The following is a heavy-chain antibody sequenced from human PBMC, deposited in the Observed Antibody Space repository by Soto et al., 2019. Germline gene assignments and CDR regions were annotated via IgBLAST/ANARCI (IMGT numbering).Heavy chain of an antibody. V-gene: IGHV3-30*18. CDR3: AKGYCSTGRCHEDN. D-gene: IGHD2-15*01. J-gene: IGHJ4*02. Sequence: QVQLVEFGGGVVQPGRSLRLSCAASGFTFRSFGMHWFRQAPGKGLEWVASISYDGTEENYADSVKGRITISRDNSKDTLHLQLNSLRAEDTAVYYWAKGYCSTGRCHEDNWDQGTLVTVSS. CDR2: ISYDGTEE. CDR1: GFTFRSFG.